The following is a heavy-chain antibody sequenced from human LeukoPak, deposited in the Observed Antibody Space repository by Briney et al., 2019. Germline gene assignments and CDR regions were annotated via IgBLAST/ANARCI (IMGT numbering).Heavy chain of an antibody. J-gene: IGHJ3*02. V-gene: IGHV3-21*01. CDR1: GFTFSSYR. D-gene: IGHD3-22*01. CDR2: ISSSSSYI. Sequence: GRSLRLSCAASGFTFSSYRMNWVRQAPGKGLEWVSSISSSSSYIYYADSVKGRFTISRDNAKNSLYLQMNSLRAEDTAVYYCAREGYYDSSGYPTAFDAFDIWGQGTMVTVSS. CDR3: AREGYYDSSGYPTAFDAFDI.